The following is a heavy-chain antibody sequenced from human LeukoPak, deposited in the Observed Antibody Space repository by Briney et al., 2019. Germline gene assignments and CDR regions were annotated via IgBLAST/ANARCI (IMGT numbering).Heavy chain of an antibody. CDR2: IKQDGSEK. Sequence: GGSLRLSCAASGFTFSSYWVSWVRQAPGKGLEWVANIKQDGSEKYYVDSVKGRFTISRDNAKNSLYLQMNSLRAEDTAVYYCARDPGTDGSSWYVLDNWGQGTLVTVSA. D-gene: IGHD6-13*01. J-gene: IGHJ4*02. V-gene: IGHV3-7*01. CDR1: GFTFSSYW. CDR3: ARDPGTDGSSWYVLDN.